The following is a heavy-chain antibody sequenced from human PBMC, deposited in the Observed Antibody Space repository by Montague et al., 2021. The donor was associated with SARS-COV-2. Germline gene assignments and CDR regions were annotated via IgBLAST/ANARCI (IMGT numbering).Heavy chain of an antibody. J-gene: IGHJ4*02. Sequence: SETLSLTCTVSGGSISSYYWSWIRQPPGKGLEWIGYIYYSGSTNHNPSLKSRVTISVDTSKNQFSLKLSSVTAADTAVYYCARQGLRYFDWLLLGEGYFDYWGQGTLVTVSS. CDR3: ARQGLRYFDWLLLGEGYFDY. D-gene: IGHD3-9*01. CDR1: GGSISSYY. CDR2: IYYSGST. V-gene: IGHV4-59*08.